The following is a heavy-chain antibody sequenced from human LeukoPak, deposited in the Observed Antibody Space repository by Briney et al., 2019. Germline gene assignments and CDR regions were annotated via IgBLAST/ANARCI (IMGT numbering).Heavy chain of an antibody. Sequence: GALRLSCAASGFTFSTYAMSWVRQAPGKGLEWVSGISTGGGATYYADSVKGRFTVSRDNSKNTLFLQMSSLRAEDTALYYCAKRHGSGRGLDYWGQGSLVTVSS. CDR2: ISTGGGAT. J-gene: IGHJ4*02. CDR3: AKRHGSGRGLDY. CDR1: GFTFSTYA. V-gene: IGHV3-23*01. D-gene: IGHD3-10*01.